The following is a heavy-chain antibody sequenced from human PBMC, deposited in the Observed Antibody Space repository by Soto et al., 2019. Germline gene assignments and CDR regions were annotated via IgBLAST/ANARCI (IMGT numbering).Heavy chain of an antibody. Sequence: GSLRLSCEASGFTFSGFDIHWVRQPTGKFLGWVSTIGTAGDTYYAVSLKGRFTISRDNAKNSLSLQINSLRAGDTAVYFCARGQEVGAHFFDSWGQGTQVTVSS. CDR2: IGTAGDT. D-gene: IGHD2-15*01. V-gene: IGHV3-13*01. CDR3: ARGQEVGAHFFDS. CDR1: GFTFSGFD. J-gene: IGHJ4*02.